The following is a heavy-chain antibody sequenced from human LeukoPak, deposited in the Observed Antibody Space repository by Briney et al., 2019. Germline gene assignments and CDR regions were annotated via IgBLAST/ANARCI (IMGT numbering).Heavy chain of an antibody. J-gene: IGHJ3*02. Sequence: SETLSLTCTVSGGSISSYYWSWVRQPPGKGLEWIGHIHYSGSTNYNPSLKSRVTISIDTSKNQFSLRLSSVTTADTGMYYCARLRPRPHDAFDIWGQGTKVTVSS. CDR1: GGSISSYY. V-gene: IGHV4-59*01. CDR2: IHYSGST. CDR3: ARLRPRPHDAFDI.